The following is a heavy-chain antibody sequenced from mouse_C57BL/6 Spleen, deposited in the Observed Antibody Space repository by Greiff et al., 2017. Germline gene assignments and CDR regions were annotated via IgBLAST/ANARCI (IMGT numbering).Heavy chain of an antibody. V-gene: IGHV1-82*01. CDR2: IYPGDGDT. D-gene: IGHD2-3*01. CDR1: GYAFSSSW. Sequence: LVESGPELVKPGASVKISCKASGYAFSSSWMNWVKQRPGKGLEWIGRIYPGDGDTNYNGKFKGKATLTADKSSSTAYMQLSSQTSEDSAVYCCAMIYDGYQFAYWGQGTLVTVSA. CDR3: AMIYDGYQFAY. J-gene: IGHJ3*01.